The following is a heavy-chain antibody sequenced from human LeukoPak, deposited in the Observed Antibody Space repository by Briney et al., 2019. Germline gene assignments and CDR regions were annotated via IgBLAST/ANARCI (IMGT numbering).Heavy chain of an antibody. V-gene: IGHV4-4*09. J-gene: IGHJ5*02. Sequence: PSETLSLTCTVSGGSISSYCWSWVRQPPGKGLEWIGYIFTSGSTDYNPSLKSRVTMSVDTSKNQLSMELRFLTAADTAVYYCATSHDVKTAPYDLWGQGTLSPSPQ. D-gene: IGHD2-21*01. CDR2: IFTSGST. CDR3: ATSHDVKTAPYDL. CDR1: GGSISSYC.